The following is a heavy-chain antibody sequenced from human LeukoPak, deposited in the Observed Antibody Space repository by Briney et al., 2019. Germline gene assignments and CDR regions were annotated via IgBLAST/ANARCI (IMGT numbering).Heavy chain of an antibody. J-gene: IGHJ6*02. CDR2: IYYSGST. V-gene: IGHV4-39*07. Sequence: PSETLSLTCTVSGGSFRSSSYYWGWIRQTPGKGLEWIGCIYYSGSTYYNPSLKSRVTISVDTSKNQFSLKVSSVTAADTAVYYCARDARGSSYMDVWGQGTTVTVSS. CDR1: GGSFRSSSYY. CDR3: ARDARGSSYMDV. D-gene: IGHD3-10*01.